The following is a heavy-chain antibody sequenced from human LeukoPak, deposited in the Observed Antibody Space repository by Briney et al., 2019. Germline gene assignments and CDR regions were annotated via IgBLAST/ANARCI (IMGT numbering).Heavy chain of an antibody. CDR3: ARDHLTYYYDSSGLY. CDR1: GFTFSSYA. V-gene: IGHV3-21*01. Sequence: PGGSLRLSCAASGFTFSSYAMSWVRQPPGKGLEWVSSISSSSSYIYYADSVKGRFTISRDNAKNSLYLQMNSLRAEDTAVYYCARDHLTYYYDSSGLYWGQGTLVTVSS. D-gene: IGHD3-22*01. CDR2: ISSSSSYI. J-gene: IGHJ4*02.